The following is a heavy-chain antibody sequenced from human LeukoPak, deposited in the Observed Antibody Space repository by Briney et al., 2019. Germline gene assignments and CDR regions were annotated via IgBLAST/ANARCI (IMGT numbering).Heavy chain of an antibody. CDR3: TRSVGSGWSEDY. Sequence: GGSLRLSCAASGFTVSSDYMSWVRQAPGKGLEWVSVIYSAGNTYYADSVKGRFTISRDNSKNTLYLQMNSLRAEDTAVYYCTRSVGSGWSEDYWGQGTLVTVSS. CDR2: IYSAGNT. CDR1: GFTVSSDY. D-gene: IGHD6-19*01. J-gene: IGHJ4*02. V-gene: IGHV3-53*01.